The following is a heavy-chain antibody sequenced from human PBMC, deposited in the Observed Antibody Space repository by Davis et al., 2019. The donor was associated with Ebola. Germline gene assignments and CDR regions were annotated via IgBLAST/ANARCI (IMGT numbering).Heavy chain of an antibody. D-gene: IGHD3-22*01. CDR3: ARVRSGYPHYYYGMDV. V-gene: IGHV4-61*01. CDR1: GGSVSSGSYY. Sequence: SETLSLTCTVSGGSVSSGSYYWSWIRQPPGKGLEWIGYIYYTGSTYYNPSLKSRVSISVDRSKNQFSLKLSSVTAADTAVYYCARVRSGYPHYYYGMDVWGQGTTVTVSS. J-gene: IGHJ6*02. CDR2: IYYTGST.